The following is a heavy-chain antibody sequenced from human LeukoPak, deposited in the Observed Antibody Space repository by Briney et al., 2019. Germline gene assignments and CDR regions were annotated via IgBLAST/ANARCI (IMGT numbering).Heavy chain of an antibody. CDR1: SGSVSNSY. V-gene: IGHV4-59*02. D-gene: IGHD1-26*01. Sequence: SETLSLTCTVSSGSVSNSYWSWIRQPPGRGLEWIEYVYSSGSTNYNPSLKSRVTISIDTSKNQFSLKLSSMTAADTAVYFCARGGYTGSYPFDYWGRGTLVTVSS. CDR3: ARGGYTGSYPFDY. CDR2: VYSSGST. J-gene: IGHJ4*02.